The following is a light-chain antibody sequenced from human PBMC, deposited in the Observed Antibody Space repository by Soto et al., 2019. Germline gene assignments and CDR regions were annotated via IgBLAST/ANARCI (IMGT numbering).Light chain of an antibody. Sequence: EIVLTQSPATLSLSPGERATLSCRASQSVSSYLAWYQQKPGQAPRLLIYDAVNRATGIPARFSGSGSGTDFTLTIGSLEPEDSGVYYCQQRINWPLTFGGGTKVDIK. V-gene: IGKV3-11*01. CDR2: DAV. CDR1: QSVSSY. J-gene: IGKJ4*01. CDR3: QQRINWPLT.